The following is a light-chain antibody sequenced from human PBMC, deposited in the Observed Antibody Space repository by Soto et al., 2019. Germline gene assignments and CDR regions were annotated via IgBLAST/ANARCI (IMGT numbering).Light chain of an antibody. CDR1: HSISTY. V-gene: IGKV1-39*01. J-gene: IGKJ2*01. Sequence: DIQMTQSPSSLSASIGDIVTITCRASHSISTYLNWYQQEPGKAPKLLIYDASRLKGGVPSRFSGSGSGTDFTLTISSLQPEDFATYYCQQSFTTPRYTFGQGTKLEIK. CDR2: DAS. CDR3: QQSFTTPRYT.